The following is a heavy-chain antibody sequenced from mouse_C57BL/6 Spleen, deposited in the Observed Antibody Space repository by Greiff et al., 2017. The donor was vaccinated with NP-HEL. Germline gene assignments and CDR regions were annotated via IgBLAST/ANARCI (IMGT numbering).Heavy chain of an antibody. CDR1: GYTFTSYG. D-gene: IGHD1-1*01. CDR2: IYPRSGNT. CDR3: APYYYGSSPFDY. J-gene: IGHJ2*01. V-gene: IGHV1-81*01. Sequence: QVQLQQSGAELARPGASVKLSCKASGYTFTSYGISWVKQRTGQGLEWIGEIYPRSGNTYYNEKVKGKATLTADKSSSTAYMELRSLTSEDSAVYFCAPYYYGSSPFDYWGQGTTLTVSS.